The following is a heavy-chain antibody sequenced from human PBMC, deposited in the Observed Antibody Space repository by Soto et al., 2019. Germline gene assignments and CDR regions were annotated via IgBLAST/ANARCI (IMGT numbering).Heavy chain of an antibody. Sequence: SETLSLTCTVSGGSVSSGSSYWSWIRQPPGKGLEWIGYIYYSGSTNYNPSLKSRVTISIDTSKNQFSLKLSSVTAADTAVYYCARAWDTIDYWGQGTLVTVSS. D-gene: IGHD1-26*01. CDR3: ARAWDTIDY. J-gene: IGHJ4*02. V-gene: IGHV4-61*01. CDR2: IYYSGST. CDR1: GGSVSSGSSY.